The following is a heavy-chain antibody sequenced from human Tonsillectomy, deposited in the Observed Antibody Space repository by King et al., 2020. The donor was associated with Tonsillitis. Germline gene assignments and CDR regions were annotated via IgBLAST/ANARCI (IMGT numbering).Heavy chain of an antibody. J-gene: IGHJ6*02. D-gene: IGHD3-22*01. CDR3: AKEKEGYYDSSGYYYHYYYGMDV. Sequence: VQLVESGGGLVQPGRSLRLSCAASGFTFDDYAMHWVRQAPGKGLEWVSGISWNSGSIGYADSVKGRFTISRDNAKNSLYLQMSSLRAEDTALYYCAKEKEGYYDSSGYYYHYYYGMDVWGQGTTVTVSS. V-gene: IGHV3-9*01. CDR1: GFTFDDYA. CDR2: ISWNSGSI.